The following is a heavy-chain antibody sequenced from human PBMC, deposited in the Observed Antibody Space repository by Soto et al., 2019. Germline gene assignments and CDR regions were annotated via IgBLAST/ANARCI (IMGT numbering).Heavy chain of an antibody. CDR2: VDPEESET. J-gene: IGHJ4*02. D-gene: IGHD3-10*01. CDR1: GYTFTDHY. V-gene: IGHV1-69-2*01. CDR3: AYGSGSYLHYFEY. Sequence: EVPLVQSGAEVKKPGATVKISRKVSGYTFTDHYVHWVQQAPGKGLEWLGLVDPEESETIYAEKFQGRVTITADTSTDTAYMELRSLRAEDTGVYYCAYGSGSYLHYFEYWGQGTLVTVSS.